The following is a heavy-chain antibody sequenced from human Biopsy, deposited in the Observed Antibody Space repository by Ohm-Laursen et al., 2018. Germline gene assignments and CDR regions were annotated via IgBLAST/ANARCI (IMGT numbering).Heavy chain of an antibody. CDR2: IRSKAKSYAT. CDR3: TREGAGFDN. J-gene: IGHJ4*02. Sequence: SLRLSCAASGFTFSASAVHWACQASGKGLEWVGRIRSKAKSYATAYAASVTGRFTISRDDSKNTTYLQINSLKTEDTAVYYCTREGAGFDNWGQGTLVTVSS. CDR1: GFTFSASA. V-gene: IGHV3-73*01. D-gene: IGHD1-26*01.